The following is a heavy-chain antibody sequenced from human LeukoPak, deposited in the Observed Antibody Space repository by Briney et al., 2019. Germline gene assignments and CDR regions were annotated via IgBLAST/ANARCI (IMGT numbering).Heavy chain of an antibody. J-gene: IGHJ4*02. CDR1: GFTFSSYA. CDR2: ISYDGSNK. Sequence: GGSLRLSCAAPGFTFSSYAMHWVRQAPGKGLEWVAVISYDGSNKYYADSVKGRFTISRDNSKNTLYLQMNSLRAEDTAVYYCARAAYYYDSSGPWYFDYWGQGTLVTVSS. D-gene: IGHD3-22*01. V-gene: IGHV3-30*01. CDR3: ARAAYYYDSSGPWYFDY.